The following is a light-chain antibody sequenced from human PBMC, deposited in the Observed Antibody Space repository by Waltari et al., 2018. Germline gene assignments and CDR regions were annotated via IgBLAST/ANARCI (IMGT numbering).Light chain of an antibody. CDR2: GAY. CDR1: QSISSY. V-gene: IGKV1-39*01. J-gene: IGKJ2*01. CDR3: QQSYSTPRNT. Sequence: DIQMTQSPSSLSASVGDRVTITCRASQSISSYLNWYQQKPGKPPKLLIYGAYSLQSGVPSRFSGSGSGTDFTLTISSLQPEDFATYYCQQSYSTPRNTFGQGTKLEIK.